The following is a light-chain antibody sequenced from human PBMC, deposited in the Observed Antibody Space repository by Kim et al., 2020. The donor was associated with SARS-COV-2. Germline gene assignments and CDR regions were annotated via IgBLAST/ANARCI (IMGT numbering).Light chain of an antibody. V-gene: IGKV3-20*01. J-gene: IGKJ5*01. Sequence: EMVLTQSPGTVSLSPGETVTISCRASQNIRGDSLAWYQQRPGQAPRVLIHGASSRATGMPDRFSASGSGTDFTLTISRLQPEDFAVYYCQQYVDSPFTFGQGTRLEIK. CDR1: QNIRGDS. CDR3: QQYVDSPFT. CDR2: GAS.